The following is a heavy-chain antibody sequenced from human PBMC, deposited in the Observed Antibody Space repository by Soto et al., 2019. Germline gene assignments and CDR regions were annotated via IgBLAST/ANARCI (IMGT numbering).Heavy chain of an antibody. D-gene: IGHD6-19*01. Sequence: QVLLVESGGGVVQPGRSLRLSCAASGFTFSGSGMHRVRQAPGKGLEWVAVIWDDGSNKYYADPVTGRFTISRGNSKNMVSPKMDSMRIEDTAVFYCASWAENSGLGWGRATQVAVSS. CDR3: ASWAENSGLG. J-gene: IGHJ4*02. CDR1: GFTFSGSG. CDR2: IWDDGSNK. V-gene: IGHV3-33*01.